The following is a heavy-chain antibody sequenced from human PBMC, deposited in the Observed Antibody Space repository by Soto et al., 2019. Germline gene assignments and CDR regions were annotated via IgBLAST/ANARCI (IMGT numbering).Heavy chain of an antibody. D-gene: IGHD2-21*02. J-gene: IGHJ4*02. Sequence: SVKVSCKASGVTFNRQDMRWVRQAPGQGLEWMGGIIPMFGTPHYAEKFQDRVTITADESTGTAYLELSSLTSEDTAMYYCVTRFTAVATARFDYWGQGTLVTVSS. CDR1: GVTFNRQD. CDR3: VTRFTAVATARFDY. CDR2: IIPMFGTP. V-gene: IGHV1-69*13.